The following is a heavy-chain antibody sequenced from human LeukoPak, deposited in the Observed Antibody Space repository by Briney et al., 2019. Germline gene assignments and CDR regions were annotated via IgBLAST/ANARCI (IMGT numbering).Heavy chain of an antibody. CDR2: INHSGSA. CDR1: GGSFSGYY. J-gene: IGHJ4*02. CDR3: ARGAMVRGVIINY. Sequence: SETLSLTCAVYGGSFSGYYWSWIRQPPGKGLEWIGEINHSGSANYNPSLKSRVTISVDTSKNQFSLKLSSVTAADTAVYYCARGAMVRGVIINYWGQGTLVTVSS. V-gene: IGHV4-34*01. D-gene: IGHD3-10*01.